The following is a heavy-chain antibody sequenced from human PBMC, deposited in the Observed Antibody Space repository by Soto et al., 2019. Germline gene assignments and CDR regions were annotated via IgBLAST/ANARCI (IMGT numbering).Heavy chain of an antibody. V-gene: IGHV4-34*01. CDR1: GGSISSYY. CDR2: VSHRGST. D-gene: IGHD6-13*01. Sequence: SETLSLTCTVSGGSISSYYGCWIRQSPGKGLEWIGEVSHRGSTNYNPSLKSRVTISIDTSKNQFSLKLNSVTAADTGMYYCARNGGSTWYYFDSWGQGTVVTVSS. CDR3: ARNGGSTWYYFDS. J-gene: IGHJ4*02.